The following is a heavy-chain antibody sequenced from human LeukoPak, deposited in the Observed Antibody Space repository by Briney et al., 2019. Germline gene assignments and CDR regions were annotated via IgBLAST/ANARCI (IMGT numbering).Heavy chain of an antibody. CDR3: ARGQPGHAFDI. CDR2: IYSDGSFT. J-gene: IGHJ3*02. V-gene: IGHV3-74*01. CDR1: GFTFSSYW. Sequence: GGSLRLSCAATGFTFSSYWMHWVRQGPGKGLVWVSRIYSDGSFTSYADSVKGRFTISRDNAKNTVYLQMNSLRAEDTAVYYCARGQPGHAFDIWGQGTMVTVSS. D-gene: IGHD2-2*01.